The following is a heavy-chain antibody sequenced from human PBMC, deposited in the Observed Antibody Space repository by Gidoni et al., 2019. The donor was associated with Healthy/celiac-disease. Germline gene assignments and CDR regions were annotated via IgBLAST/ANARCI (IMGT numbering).Heavy chain of an antibody. Sequence: QVQLQQWGAGLLKPSETLSLTCAVYGGSFSGYYWSWIRQPPGKGLEWIGEINHSGSTNYNPSLKSRVTISVDTSKNQFSLKLSSVTAADTAVYYCARAHVYITMVRGVIDAFDIWGQGTMVTVSS. D-gene: IGHD3-10*01. V-gene: IGHV4-34*01. J-gene: IGHJ3*02. CDR2: INHSGST. CDR3: ARAHVYITMVRGVIDAFDI. CDR1: GGSFSGYY.